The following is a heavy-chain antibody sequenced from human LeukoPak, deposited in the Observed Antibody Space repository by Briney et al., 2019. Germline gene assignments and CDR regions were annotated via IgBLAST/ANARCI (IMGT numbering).Heavy chain of an antibody. CDR1: GFTFSDTL. D-gene: IGHD6-13*01. V-gene: IGHV3-7*03. CDR3: TKGGYSTSWYWIY. CDR2: IKPDGSEK. Sequence: GGSLRLYCAASGFTFSDTLMTWVRQAPGKGLEWVATIKPDGSEKDYVDSVRGRFTISRVNAENSLYLQMNSLRAEDTAVYHCTKGGYSTSWYWIYWGQGTLVTVSS. J-gene: IGHJ4*02.